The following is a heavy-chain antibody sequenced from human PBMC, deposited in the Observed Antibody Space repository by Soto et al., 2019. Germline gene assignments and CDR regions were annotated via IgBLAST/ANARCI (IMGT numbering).Heavy chain of an antibody. V-gene: IGHV3-30-3*01. D-gene: IGHD3-22*01. CDR3: AREAIYYDTSGFSLYYFDY. CDR2: ISDDGSNK. CDR1: GFTFNTDT. Sequence: QLVESGGGVVQPGRSLRLSCAASGFTFNTDTMPWVRQAPGKGLEWVALISDDGSNKHYADSVKGRFSISRDNSKNTLYLQLNSLRPVDTAVYYCAREAIYYDTSGFSLYYFDYWGQGSLVTVSS. J-gene: IGHJ4*02.